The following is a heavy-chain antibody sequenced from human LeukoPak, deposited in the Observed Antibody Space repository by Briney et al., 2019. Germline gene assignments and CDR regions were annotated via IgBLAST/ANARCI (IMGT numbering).Heavy chain of an antibody. D-gene: IGHD4-17*01. CDR1: GGSVRRCY. CDR2: VFNDGST. Sequence: PSETLSLTCSVSGGSVRRCYWNWIRQPPGKGLEWIGYVFNDGSTNHNPSLKSRVTISVDTSKNQFSLKLSSVTTADTAVYYCARVPYGDFDYYYYGIDVWGQGTTVTVSS. J-gene: IGHJ6*02. CDR3: ARVPYGDFDYYYYGIDV. V-gene: IGHV4-59*02.